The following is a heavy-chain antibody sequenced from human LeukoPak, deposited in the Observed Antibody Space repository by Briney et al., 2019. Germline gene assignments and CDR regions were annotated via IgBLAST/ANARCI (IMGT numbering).Heavy chain of an antibody. V-gene: IGHV1-69*13. CDR3: ARTPMRGSGYYYGSFDY. J-gene: IGHJ4*02. CDR2: IIPIFGTA. Sequence: SVKVSCKASGGTFISYAISWMRQAPGQGLEWMGGIIPIFGTANYAQKFQGRVTITADESTSTAYVELSSLRSEDTAVYYCARTPMRGSGYYYGSFDYWGQGTLVTVSS. CDR1: GGTFISYA. D-gene: IGHD3-22*01.